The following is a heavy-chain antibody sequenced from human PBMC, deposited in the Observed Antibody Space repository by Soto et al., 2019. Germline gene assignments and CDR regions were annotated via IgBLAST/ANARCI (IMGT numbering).Heavy chain of an antibody. CDR3: ARDLKVGATTGGGDDAFDI. CDR1: GYTFTSYG. D-gene: IGHD1-26*01. J-gene: IGHJ3*02. CDR2: ISAYNGNT. V-gene: IGHV1-18*01. Sequence: QVQLVQSGAEVKKPGASVKVSCKASGYTFTSYGISWVRKAPGQGLEWMGWISAYNGNTNYAQKLQGRVTMTTATSWSTAYMELRSLRSDDTAVYYCARDLKVGATTGGGDDAFDIWGQGTMFTVAS.